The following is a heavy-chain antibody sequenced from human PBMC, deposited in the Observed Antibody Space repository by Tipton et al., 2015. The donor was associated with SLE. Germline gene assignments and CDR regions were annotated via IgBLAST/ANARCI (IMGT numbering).Heavy chain of an antibody. CDR2: IYYNGKT. Sequence: TLSLTCTVSGGSISSGSYYWSWIRQPAGKRLEWIGHIYYNGKTNYNSSLKSRVTISVDTSKSQFSLKLRSVTAADTAVYYCARHGMVNYYYYGMDVWGQGTTVTVSS. CDR3: ARHGMVNYYYYGMDV. CDR1: GGSISSGSYY. V-gene: IGHV4-61*09. J-gene: IGHJ6*02. D-gene: IGHD4-23*01.